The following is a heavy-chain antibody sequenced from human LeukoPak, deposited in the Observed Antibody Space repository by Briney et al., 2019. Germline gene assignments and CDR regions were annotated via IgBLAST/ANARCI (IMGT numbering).Heavy chain of an antibody. D-gene: IGHD6-13*01. CDR3: ARELFSSSWPQGYYYHGMDV. CDR2: IRSSGSTI. Sequence: GGSLRLSCATSGFMFSSYEMNWVRQAPGKGLEWISYIRSSGSTIYYADSVKGRFTISRDNAKNSLWLQMNSLRAEDTAVYYCARELFSSSWPQGYYYHGMDVWGKGTTVTVSS. CDR1: GFMFSSYE. J-gene: IGHJ6*04. V-gene: IGHV3-48*03.